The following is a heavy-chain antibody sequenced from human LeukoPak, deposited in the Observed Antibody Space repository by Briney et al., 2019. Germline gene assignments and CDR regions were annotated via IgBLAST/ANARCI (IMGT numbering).Heavy chain of an antibody. Sequence: PGGSLRLSCAASGFTFDDYAMHWVRQAPGKGLEWVSLISWDGGSTYYADSVKGRFTISRDNSKNSLYLQMNSLRAEDTALYYCAKDSQWLGRGAFDIWGQGTMVTVSS. D-gene: IGHD6-19*01. V-gene: IGHV3-43D*03. J-gene: IGHJ3*02. CDR1: GFTFDDYA. CDR3: AKDSQWLGRGAFDI. CDR2: ISWDGGST.